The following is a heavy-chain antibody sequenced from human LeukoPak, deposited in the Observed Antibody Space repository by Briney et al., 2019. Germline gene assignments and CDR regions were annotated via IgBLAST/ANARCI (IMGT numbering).Heavy chain of an antibody. V-gene: IGHV1-8*01. Sequence: GASVRVSCKASGYTFTSYDINWVRQATGQGLEWMGWMNPNSGNTGYAQKFQGRVTMTRNTSISTAYMELSSLRSEDTAVYYCARGDLGYSSSWYNWFDPWGLGTLVTVSS. J-gene: IGHJ5*02. D-gene: IGHD6-13*01. CDR1: GYTFTSYD. CDR2: MNPNSGNT. CDR3: ARGDLGYSSSWYNWFDP.